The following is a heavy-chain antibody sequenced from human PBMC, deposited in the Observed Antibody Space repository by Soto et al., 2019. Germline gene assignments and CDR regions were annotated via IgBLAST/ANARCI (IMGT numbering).Heavy chain of an antibody. CDR2: IYYSGST. V-gene: IGHV4-59*01. CDR1: GGSISSYY. Sequence: SETLSLTCTVSGGSISSYYWSWIRQPPGKGLEWIGYIYYSGSTNYNPSLKSRVTISVDTSKNQFSLKLSSVTAADTAVYYCARVAGSGSYSLDVWGKGTTVTVSS. D-gene: IGHD3-10*01. CDR3: ARVAGSGSYSLDV. J-gene: IGHJ6*04.